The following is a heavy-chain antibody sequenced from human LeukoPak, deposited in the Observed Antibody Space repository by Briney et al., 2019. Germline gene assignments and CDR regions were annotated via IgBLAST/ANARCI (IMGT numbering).Heavy chain of an antibody. J-gene: IGHJ4*02. D-gene: IGHD3-10*01. V-gene: IGHV3-66*01. CDR1: GFTLYSNY. CDR3: LQFAY. Sequence: GGSLRLSCTASGFTLYSNYISWVRRAPGEGLEWVSIIHNGDRTYYADSVKGRFTISRDNSKNTVYLQMNSLRGEDTAIYYCLQFAYWGQGTLVTVSS. CDR2: IHNGDRT.